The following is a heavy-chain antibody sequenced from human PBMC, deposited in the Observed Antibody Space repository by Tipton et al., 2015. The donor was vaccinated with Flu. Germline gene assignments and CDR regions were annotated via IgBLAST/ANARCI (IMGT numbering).Heavy chain of an antibody. Sequence: VQLVQSGAEVKKPGESLKISCKDSGYNFASYWIAWVRQRPGKGLEWMGIIYPGDSGTRYSPSFEGQVTISADESINTAYLQWSRLKTSDTAIYYCGRSPGPMVWYNSGMDVWGLGTTVTVSS. CDR1: GYNFASYW. CDR3: GRSPGPMVWYNSGMDV. J-gene: IGHJ6*02. V-gene: IGHV5-51*01. CDR2: IYPGDSGT. D-gene: IGHD3-10*01.